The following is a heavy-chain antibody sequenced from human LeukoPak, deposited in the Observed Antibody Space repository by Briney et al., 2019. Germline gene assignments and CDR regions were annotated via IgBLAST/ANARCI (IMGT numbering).Heavy chain of an antibody. CDR2: ISWNSGSI. J-gene: IGHJ4*02. D-gene: IGHD1-26*01. CDR1: GFTFDDYA. V-gene: IGHV3-9*01. Sequence: PGGSLRLSCAASGFTFDDYAMHWVRQAPGKGLEWVSGISWNSGSIGYADSMKGRFTISRDNAKNSLYLQMNSLRAEDTALYYCAKAPAPLVGASLRLDYWGQGTLVTVSS. CDR3: AKAPAPLVGASLRLDY.